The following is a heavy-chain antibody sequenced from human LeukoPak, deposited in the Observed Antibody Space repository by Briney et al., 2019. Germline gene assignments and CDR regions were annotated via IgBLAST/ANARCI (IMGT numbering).Heavy chain of an antibody. CDR1: GYTLTAYY. CDR3: ARPYYESSGLYVDAFDI. CDR2: INPNSGGT. Sequence: ASVKVSCKASGYTLTAYYLHWVRQAPGQGLEWMGRINPNSGGTLYAQKFQGRVTMTRDTSIGTAYMELSSLRSDDTALYYCARPYYESSGLYVDAFDIWGQGTMVTVSS. V-gene: IGHV1-2*06. D-gene: IGHD3-22*01. J-gene: IGHJ3*02.